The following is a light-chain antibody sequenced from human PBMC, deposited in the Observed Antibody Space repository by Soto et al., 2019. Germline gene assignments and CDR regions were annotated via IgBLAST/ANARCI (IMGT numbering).Light chain of an antibody. CDR1: SGHSSYT. J-gene: IGLJ2*01. CDR3: QTWGTGIQV. V-gene: IGLV4-69*01. Sequence: QPVLTQSPSASASLGASVKLTCTLSSGHSSYTIAWHQQQPEKGPRYLMKLKSDGSHSKGDGIPDRFSCSSSGAERYLSISSLQSEDEAGYYCQTWGTGIQVFGGGTKLTVL. CDR2: LKSDGSH.